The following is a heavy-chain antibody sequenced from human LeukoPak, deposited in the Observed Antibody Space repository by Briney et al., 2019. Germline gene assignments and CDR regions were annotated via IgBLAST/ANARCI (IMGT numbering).Heavy chain of an antibody. CDR2: IKDDGSVK. Sequence: GGSLRLSCAASGFTFSSYWMSWVRQAPGKGLEWVANIKDDGSVKNHVDSLKGRFSISRDNARNSLYLQISSLRAEDTAVYYCAREVVATASAFDCWGQGTLVTVSS. CDR3: AREVVATASAFDC. CDR1: GFTFSSYW. J-gene: IGHJ4*02. V-gene: IGHV3-7*03. D-gene: IGHD2-21*01.